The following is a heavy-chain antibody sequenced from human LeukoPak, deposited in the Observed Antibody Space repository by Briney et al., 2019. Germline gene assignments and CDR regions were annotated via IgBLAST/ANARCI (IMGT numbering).Heavy chain of an antibody. Sequence: SEALSLTCTVSGASISSHYWSWIRQPPGKGLEWIGHIYYSGSTYYNPSLKSRVTVSVDRSKNQFSLELSSVSAADTAVYYCARLLVPAAGGYYFDSWGQGTPVTVSS. D-gene: IGHD2-2*01. CDR3: ARLLVPAAGGYYFDS. CDR2: IYYSGST. J-gene: IGHJ4*02. CDR1: GASISSHY. V-gene: IGHV4-59*11.